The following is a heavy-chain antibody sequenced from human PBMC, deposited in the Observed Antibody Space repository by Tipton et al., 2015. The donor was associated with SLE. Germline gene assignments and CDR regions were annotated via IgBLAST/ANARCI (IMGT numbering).Heavy chain of an antibody. CDR2: VSYSGTT. CDR3: AGGWQDYCSGGTYYALDY. J-gene: IGHJ4*02. V-gene: IGHV4-59*11. D-gene: IGHD2-15*01. CDR1: GGSITSHY. Sequence: TLSLTCTVSGGSITSHYWNWIRQPQGKGLEWIGYVSYSGTTSYKPSLESRVTISVDRAKNQFSLKLRSVTAADTAVYYCAGGWQDYCSGGTYYALDYWGQGKLVTVSS.